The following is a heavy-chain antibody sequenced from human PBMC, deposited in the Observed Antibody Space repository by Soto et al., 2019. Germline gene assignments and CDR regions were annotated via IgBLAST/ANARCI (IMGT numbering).Heavy chain of an antibody. J-gene: IGHJ3*02. CDR3: ARDCVELATIPASDI. CDR2: LLPIFDTP. V-gene: IGHV1-69*06. D-gene: IGHD5-12*01. Sequence: QVQLVQSGAEVKKPGPSVKVSCKASGGTFNTYAINWVRQAPGQGLEWMGGLLPIFDTPISAQKFQGRVTITADKSTSKAYMDLSSLRSDDTAVYYCARDCVELATIPASDIWGQGTMVTVSS. CDR1: GGTFNTYA.